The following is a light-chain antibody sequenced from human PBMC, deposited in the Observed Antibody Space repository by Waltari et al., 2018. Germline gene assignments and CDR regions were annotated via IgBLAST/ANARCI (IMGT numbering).Light chain of an antibody. CDR2: GNS. CDR3: QSYDSSLRAVV. Sequence: QSVLTQPPSVSGAPGQRVTISCTGSSPTIGAGYDVHWYQQLPGTAPKLLIYGNSNRPSGVPDRFSGSKSGTSASLAITGLQAEDEADYYCQSYDSSLRAVVFGGGTKLTVL. CDR1: SPTIGAGYD. V-gene: IGLV1-40*01. J-gene: IGLJ2*01.